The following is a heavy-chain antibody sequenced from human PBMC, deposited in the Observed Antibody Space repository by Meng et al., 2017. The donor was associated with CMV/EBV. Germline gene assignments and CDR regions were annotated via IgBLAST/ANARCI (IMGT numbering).Heavy chain of an antibody. J-gene: IGHJ4*02. D-gene: IGHD3-3*01. V-gene: IGHV1-8*01. CDR1: GYTFTSYD. CDR2: MNPNSGNT. Sequence: ASVKVSCKASGYTFTSYDINWVRQATGQGLEWMGWMNPNSGNTGFAQKFQGRVTMTRNTSISTAYMELSNLRSEDTAVYYCARGTVLRFLEWLVRGGYFDYWGQGTLVTVSS. CDR3: ARGTVLRFLEWLVRGGYFDY.